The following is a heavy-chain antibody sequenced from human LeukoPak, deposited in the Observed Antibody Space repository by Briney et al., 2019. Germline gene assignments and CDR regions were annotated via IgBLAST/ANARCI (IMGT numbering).Heavy chain of an antibody. V-gene: IGHV4-30-4*08. CDR3: ARDRAYCGGDCYREPLLY. Sequence: SETLSLTCTVSGGSISSYYWSWIRQPPGKGLEWIGYIYYSGSTYYNPSLKSRVTISVDTSKNQLSLKLSSVTAADTAVYYCARDRAYCGGDCYREPLLYWGQGTLVTVSS. D-gene: IGHD2-21*02. J-gene: IGHJ4*02. CDR2: IYYSGST. CDR1: GGSISSYY.